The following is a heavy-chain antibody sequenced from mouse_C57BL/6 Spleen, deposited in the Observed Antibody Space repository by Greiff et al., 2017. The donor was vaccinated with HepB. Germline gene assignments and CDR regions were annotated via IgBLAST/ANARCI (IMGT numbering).Heavy chain of an antibody. CDR1: GYTFTSYW. J-gene: IGHJ2*01. Sequence: QVQLQQPGAELVKPGASVKLSCKASGYTFTSYWMHWVQQRPGRGLEWIGRIDPNSGGTNYNEKFKSKATLTVDKPSSTAYMQLSSLTSEDSAVYYCAREDSNYAFFDFDYWGQGTTLTVSS. CDR2: IDPNSGGT. V-gene: IGHV1-72*01. CDR3: AREDSNYAFFDFDY. D-gene: IGHD2-5*01.